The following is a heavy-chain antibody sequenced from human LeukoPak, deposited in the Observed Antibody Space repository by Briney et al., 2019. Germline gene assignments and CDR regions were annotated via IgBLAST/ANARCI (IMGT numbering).Heavy chain of an antibody. D-gene: IGHD5-12*01. J-gene: IGHJ4*02. CDR2: ISYDGSNK. Sequence: GRSLRLSCAASGFTFSSYAMHWVRQAPGKGLDRVAVISYDGSNKYYADSVKGRFTISRDNSKNTLYLQMNSLRAEDTAVYYCARGGGYDKVQVDYWGQGTLVTVSS. V-gene: IGHV3-30*04. CDR3: ARGGGYDKVQVDY. CDR1: GFTFSSYA.